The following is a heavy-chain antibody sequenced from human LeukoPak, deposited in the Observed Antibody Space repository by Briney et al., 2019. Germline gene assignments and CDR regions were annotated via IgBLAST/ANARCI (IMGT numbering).Heavy chain of an antibody. V-gene: IGHV3-21*01. D-gene: IGHD2-15*01. J-gene: IGHJ3*02. Sequence: PGGSLRLSCAASGFTFSSYSMDWVRQAPGKVLEWVSSISSSSSYIYYADSVKGRFTISRDNAKNSLYLQMNSLRAEDTAVYYCARVRLTMYCSGGSCSDAFDIWGQGTMVTVSS. CDR1: GFTFSSYS. CDR2: ISSSSSYI. CDR3: ARVRLTMYCSGGSCSDAFDI.